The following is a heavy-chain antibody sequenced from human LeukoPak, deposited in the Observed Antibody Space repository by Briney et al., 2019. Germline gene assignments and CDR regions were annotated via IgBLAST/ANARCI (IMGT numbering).Heavy chain of an antibody. V-gene: IGHV4-59*01. CDR2: IYYSGST. Sequence: PSETLSLTCTVSGGSISSYYWSWIRQPPGKGLEWIGYIYYSGSTNYNPSLKSRVTISVDTSKNQFSPKLSSVTAADTAVYYCARSNGMAFDIWGQGTMVTVSS. J-gene: IGHJ3*02. CDR1: GGSISSYY. CDR3: ARSNGMAFDI.